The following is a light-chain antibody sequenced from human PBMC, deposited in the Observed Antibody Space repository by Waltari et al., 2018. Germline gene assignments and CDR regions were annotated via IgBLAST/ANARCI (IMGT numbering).Light chain of an antibody. CDR2: KAS. J-gene: IGKJ1*01. Sequence: DIQVTQSPSTLSASVGDRVTITCRASQSIVVWLAWYQQKPGKAPRLLIYKASYLESGVPTRFSGSGSGTEVTLTISSMQADDFETYYCRQYNSYPWTFGQGTKVEIK. CDR3: RQYNSYPWT. V-gene: IGKV1-5*03. CDR1: QSIVVW.